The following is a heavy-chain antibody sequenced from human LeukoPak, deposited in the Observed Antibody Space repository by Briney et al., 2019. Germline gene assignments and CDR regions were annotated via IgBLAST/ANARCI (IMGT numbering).Heavy chain of an antibody. V-gene: IGHV3-23*01. CDR1: GFTFSSYA. D-gene: IGHD6-13*01. CDR2: FSRSGSST. Sequence: GGSLRLSCAASGFTFSSYAMSWVRQAPGKGLEWVSAFSRSGSSTYYADSVKGRFTISRDNSKNTLYLQMNSLRAEDTAVYYWAKNQGRGQAALEYGGQGPLATVS. CDR3: AKNQGRGQAALEY. J-gene: IGHJ4*02.